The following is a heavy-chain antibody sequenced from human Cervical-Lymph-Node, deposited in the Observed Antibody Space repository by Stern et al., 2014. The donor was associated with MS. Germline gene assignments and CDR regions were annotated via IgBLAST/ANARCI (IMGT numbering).Heavy chain of an antibody. J-gene: IGHJ1*01. CDR2: IYYDGSNR. V-gene: IGHV3-33*01. D-gene: IGHD4-23*01. CDR1: GFTFSSSG. Sequence: QVQLEASGGGVVQPGRSLRLSCAASGFTFSSSGMHWVRQAPGKGLEWLAIIYYDGSNRYYADSVKGRFTISRDNSKNTLYLQMNSLRAEDTAVYYCAREGGNTAEYFQHWGQGTLVTVSS. CDR3: AREGGNTAEYFQH.